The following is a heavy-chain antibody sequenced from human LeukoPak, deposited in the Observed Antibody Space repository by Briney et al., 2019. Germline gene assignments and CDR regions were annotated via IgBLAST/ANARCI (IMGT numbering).Heavy chain of an antibody. J-gene: IGHJ5*02. D-gene: IGHD3-10*01. V-gene: IGHV4-39*07. CDR2: IYYSGST. CDR3: ARDSGTTGEVKFDP. Sequence: SETLSLTCTVSGGPISSSSYYWGWIRQPPGKGLEWIGSIYYSGSTYYNPSLKSRLTMSVDTSRNQFSLKLSSMTAADTAIYYCARDSGTTGEVKFDPWGQGILVTVSS. CDR1: GGPISSSSYY.